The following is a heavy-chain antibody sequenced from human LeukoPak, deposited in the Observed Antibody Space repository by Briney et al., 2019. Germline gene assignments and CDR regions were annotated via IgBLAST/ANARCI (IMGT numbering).Heavy chain of an antibody. CDR1: GFIFSRYG. Sequence: PGGSLRLSCAASGFIFSRYGMHWVRQAPGKGLEWVAVISYDGSNKYYADSVKGRFTISRDNSKNTLYLQMNSLRAEDTAVYYCAKDHSPGVAAADVAEYFQHWGQGTLVTVSS. J-gene: IGHJ1*01. D-gene: IGHD6-13*01. CDR2: ISYDGSNK. CDR3: AKDHSPGVAAADVAEYFQH. V-gene: IGHV3-30*18.